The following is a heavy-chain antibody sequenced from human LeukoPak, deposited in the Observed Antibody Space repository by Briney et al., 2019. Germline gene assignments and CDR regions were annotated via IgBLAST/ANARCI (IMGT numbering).Heavy chain of an antibody. D-gene: IGHD4-11*01. V-gene: IGHV1-24*01. CDR3: ATESLHGYSNPYFDY. Sequence: ASVKVSCKVSGYTLTELSMHWVRQAPGKGLEWMGGFDPEDGETIYAQKFQGRVTMTEDTSTDTAYMELSSLRSEDTAVYYCATESLHGYSNPYFDYWGQGTLVTVSS. J-gene: IGHJ4*02. CDR2: FDPEDGET. CDR1: GYTLTELS.